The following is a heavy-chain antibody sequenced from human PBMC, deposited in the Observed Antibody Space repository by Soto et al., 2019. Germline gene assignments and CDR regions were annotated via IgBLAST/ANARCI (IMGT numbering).Heavy chain of an antibody. Sequence: QVQLQESGPGLVKPSETLSLTCTVSGGSVSSGSYHWGWFRQPPGKGLEWIGYIYHSGSTNYNPSLKSRVTISVDTSKNQFSLSLTSVTAADTAVYYCARLSVAWFDPWGQGTLVTVAS. CDR3: ARLSVAWFDP. D-gene: IGHD6-19*01. CDR1: GGSVSSGSYH. V-gene: IGHV4-61*01. CDR2: IYHSGST. J-gene: IGHJ5*02.